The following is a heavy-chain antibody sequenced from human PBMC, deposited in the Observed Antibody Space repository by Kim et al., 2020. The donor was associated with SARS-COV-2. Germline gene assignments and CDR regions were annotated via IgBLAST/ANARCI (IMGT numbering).Heavy chain of an antibody. CDR3: ARAWGGTMVRGVMGPGYNWFDP. Sequence: GGSLRLSCAASGFTFSSYGMHWVRQAPGKGLEWVAVISYDGSNKYYADSVKGRFTISRDNSKNTLYLQMNSLRAEDTAVYYCARAWGGTMVRGVMGPGYNWFDPWGQGTLVTVSS. J-gene: IGHJ5*02. CDR1: GFTFSSYG. D-gene: IGHD3-10*01. CDR2: ISYDGSNK. V-gene: IGHV3-33*05.